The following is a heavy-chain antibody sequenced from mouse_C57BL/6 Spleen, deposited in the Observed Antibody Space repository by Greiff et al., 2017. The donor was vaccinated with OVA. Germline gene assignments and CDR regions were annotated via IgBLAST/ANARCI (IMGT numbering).Heavy chain of an antibody. V-gene: IGHV1-69*01. J-gene: IGHJ2*01. CDR1: GYTFTSYW. D-gene: IGHD3-3*01. CDR2: IDPSDSYT. CDR3: TNGTSYFYY. Sequence: QVQLQPSGAELVMPGASVKLSCKASGYTFTSYWMHWVKQRPGQGLECIGEIDPSDSYTNYNQKFKGKSTLTLDKSSSTAYMQLVRLTSEYSAVYSFTNGTSYFYYWGPGATLTVAS.